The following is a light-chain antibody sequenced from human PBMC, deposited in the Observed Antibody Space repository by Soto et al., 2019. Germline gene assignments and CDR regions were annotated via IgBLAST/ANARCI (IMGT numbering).Light chain of an antibody. CDR3: QQRSNWGIT. CDR2: DAS. V-gene: IGKV3-11*01. J-gene: IGKJ3*01. Sequence: EIVLTQSPATLSLSPGERATLSCRASQSVSSYLAWYQQKPGQAPRLLIYDASNRATGIPARFSRSGSGTDFTLTIISVEPEDFAVYSCQQRSNWGITFGPGTKVDIK. CDR1: QSVSSY.